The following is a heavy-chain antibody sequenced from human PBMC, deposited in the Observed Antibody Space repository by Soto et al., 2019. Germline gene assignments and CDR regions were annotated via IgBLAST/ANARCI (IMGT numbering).Heavy chain of an antibody. J-gene: IGHJ4*02. CDR1: GGSFSGYY. V-gene: IGHV4-34*01. D-gene: IGHD2-8*02. CDR3: ARDKITGLFDY. CDR2: INHSGST. Sequence: QVQLQQWGAGLLKPSETLSLTCAVYGGSFSGYYWTWIRQPPGTRLEWIGEINHSGSTNYNTSLKSRVTISVDTSKNQFSRKLTSVTAADTAVYYCARDKITGLFDYWGQGTLVTVSS.